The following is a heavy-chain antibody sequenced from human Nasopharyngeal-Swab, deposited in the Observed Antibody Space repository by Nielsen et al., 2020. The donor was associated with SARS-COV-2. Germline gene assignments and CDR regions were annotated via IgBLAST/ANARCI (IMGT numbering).Heavy chain of an antibody. J-gene: IGHJ4*02. D-gene: IGHD2-21*02. CDR1: GFMLSSSG. V-gene: IGHV3-23*01. Sequence: GESLKISFAVSGFMLSSSGMSWVRQAPGKGLEWVSGLNSAGTATYYADSVRGRFTISRDKSQNTLYLQMSSLRAEDTAVYYCVKGTASLDFWGQGTLVTVSS. CDR2: LNSAGTAT. CDR3: VKGTASLDF.